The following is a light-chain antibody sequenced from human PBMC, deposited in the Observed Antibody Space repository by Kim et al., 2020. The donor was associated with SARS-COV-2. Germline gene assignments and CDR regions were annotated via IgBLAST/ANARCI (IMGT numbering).Light chain of an antibody. Sequence: ASVKLTCTLSSGHSSYPIAWHRQQPEKGPRYLMKVNSDGSHSKGDGIPDRFSGSSSGAERFLTISSLQSEDEADYYCQTWGTGIVVFGGGTQLTVL. CDR1: SGHSSYP. J-gene: IGLJ2*01. CDR2: VNSDGSH. V-gene: IGLV4-69*01. CDR3: QTWGTGIVV.